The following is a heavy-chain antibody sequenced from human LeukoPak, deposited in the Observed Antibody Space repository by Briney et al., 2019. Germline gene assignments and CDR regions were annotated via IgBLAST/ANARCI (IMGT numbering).Heavy chain of an antibody. CDR2: IYTSGST. J-gene: IGHJ5*02. CDR1: GGAIRSHY. V-gene: IGHV4-4*07. Sequence: SETLSLTCTVSGGAIRSHYWNWIRQPAGQGLEWIGHIYTSGSTNYNPSLKSRVTMSVDTSKNQFSLKLSSVTAADTAFYYCARAREGYYESSGGARWFDLWGQGTLVTVSS. D-gene: IGHD3-22*01. CDR3: ARAREGYYESSGGARWFDL.